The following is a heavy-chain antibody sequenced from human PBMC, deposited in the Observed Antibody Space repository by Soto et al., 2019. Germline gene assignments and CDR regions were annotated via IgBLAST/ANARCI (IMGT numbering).Heavy chain of an antibody. CDR3: AREDSSGSYHYYYGMDV. J-gene: IGHJ6*02. D-gene: IGHD6-19*01. V-gene: IGHV1-2*02. Sequence: ASVKVSCKASGYTFTGYYMHWVRQAPGQGLEWMGWINPNSGGTNYAQKFQGRVTMTRDTSISTAYMELSRLRSDDTAVYYCAREDSSGSYHYYYGMDVWGQGTTVTVSS. CDR2: INPNSGGT. CDR1: GYTFTGYY.